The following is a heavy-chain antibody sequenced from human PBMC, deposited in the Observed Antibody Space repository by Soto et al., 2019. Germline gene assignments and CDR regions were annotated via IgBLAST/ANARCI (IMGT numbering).Heavy chain of an antibody. CDR2: INHSGST. D-gene: IGHD4-17*01. CDR3: ARGLPTGYYYGMDV. Sequence: SETLSLTCAVYGGSFSCYYWSWIRQPPGKGLEWIGEINHSGSTNYNPSLKSRVTISVDTSKNQFSLKLSSVTAADTAVYYCARGLPTGYYYGMDVWGQGTTVTVSS. J-gene: IGHJ6*02. V-gene: IGHV4-34*01. CDR1: GGSFSCYY.